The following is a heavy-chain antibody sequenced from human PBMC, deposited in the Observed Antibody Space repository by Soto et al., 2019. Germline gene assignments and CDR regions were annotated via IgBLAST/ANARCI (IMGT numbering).Heavy chain of an antibody. CDR2: IYHSGST. D-gene: IGHD1-1*01. CDR3: ARGGRCQQLGGWFDP. Sequence: SETLSLTCAVSGGSISSSNWWSWVRQPPGKGLEWIGEIYHSGSTNYNPSLKSRVTISVDKSKNQFSLKLSSVTAADTAVYYCARGGRCQQLGGWFDPWGQGTLVTVSS. J-gene: IGHJ5*02. V-gene: IGHV4-4*02. CDR1: GGSISSSNW.